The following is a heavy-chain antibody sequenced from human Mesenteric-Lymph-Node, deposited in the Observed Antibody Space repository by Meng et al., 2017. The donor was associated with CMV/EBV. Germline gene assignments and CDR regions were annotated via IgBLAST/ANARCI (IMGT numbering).Heavy chain of an antibody. J-gene: IGHJ5*02. CDR1: GYDFATYW. CDR2: IKQDGSEK. V-gene: IGHV3-7*01. Sequence: GESLKISCKGSGYDFATYWIGWVRQMPGKGLEWVANIKQDGSEKYYVDSVKGRFTISRDNAKNSLYLQMNSLRAEDTAVYYCAREYDSSGYPNWFDPWGQGTLVTVSS. CDR3: AREYDSSGYPNWFDP. D-gene: IGHD3-22*01.